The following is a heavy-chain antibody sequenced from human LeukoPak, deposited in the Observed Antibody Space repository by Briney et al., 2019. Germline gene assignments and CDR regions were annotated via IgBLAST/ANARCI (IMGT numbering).Heavy chain of an antibody. CDR1: GGPFSGYY. Sequence: PSETLSLTCAVYGGPFSGYYWSWIRQPPGKGLEWIGEINHSGSTNYNPSLKSRVTISVDTSKNQFSLKLSSVTAADTAVYYCVRGTGNARRSGYPQGFDPWGQGTLVTVSS. V-gene: IGHV4-34*01. CDR3: VRGTGNARRSGYPQGFDP. CDR2: INHSGST. D-gene: IGHD3-3*01. J-gene: IGHJ5*02.